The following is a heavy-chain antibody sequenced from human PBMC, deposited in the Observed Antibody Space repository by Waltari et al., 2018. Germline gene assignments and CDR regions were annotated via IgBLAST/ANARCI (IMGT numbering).Heavy chain of an antibody. Sequence: HVQLQESGPGLVKPSETLSLTCTVSGDFLSDDHRTWIRQAPGKGLEWIAYLRNTGGTKCTPSLESRVTVSAVTSKKQFSLRLTSVTAADTAVYYCARLPTKYFDSLGWGFFDQWGQGILVTVSS. V-gene: IGHV4-59*08. CDR1: GDFLSDDH. J-gene: IGHJ4*02. D-gene: IGHD3-22*01. CDR3: ARLPTKYFDSLGWGFFDQ. CDR2: LRNTGGT.